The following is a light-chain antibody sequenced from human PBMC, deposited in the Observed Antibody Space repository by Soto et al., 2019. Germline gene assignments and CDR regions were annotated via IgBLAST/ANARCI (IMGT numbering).Light chain of an antibody. Sequence: QSVLTQPPSVSGAPGQRVTISCTGSSSNIWAGYDVHWYQQLPGTAPNLLIYGNSNRPSGVPDRFSGSKSGTSASLAITGLQAEDEADYYCQSYDSSLSGYVVFGAGTKVTVL. CDR1: SSNIWAGYD. CDR2: GNS. CDR3: QSYDSSLSGYVV. J-gene: IGLJ2*01. V-gene: IGLV1-40*01.